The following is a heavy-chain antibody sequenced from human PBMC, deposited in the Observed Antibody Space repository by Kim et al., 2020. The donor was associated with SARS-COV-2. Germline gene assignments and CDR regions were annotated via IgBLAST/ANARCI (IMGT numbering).Heavy chain of an antibody. CDR3: ARDSPGDYYYYGMDV. Sequence: GGSLRLSCAASGFTFSIYSMNWVRQAPGKGLEWVSSISSSSYIYYADSVKGRFTISRDNAKNSLYLQMNSLRAEDTAVYYCARDSPGDYYYYGMDVWGQGTTVTVSS. V-gene: IGHV3-21*01. CDR2: ISSSSYI. CDR1: GFTFSIYS. D-gene: IGHD4-17*01. J-gene: IGHJ6*02.